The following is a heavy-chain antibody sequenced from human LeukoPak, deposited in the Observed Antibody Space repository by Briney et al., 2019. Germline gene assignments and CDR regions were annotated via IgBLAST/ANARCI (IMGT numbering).Heavy chain of an antibody. Sequence: ETLSLTCTVSGGSISSGGYYWSWARQSPGKGLEWVSVIYSGGSTYNADSVNSRFTVSRDNSRNTLSLQMNNLRAEDTALYFCASAREYCGSAECYEYFQHWGQGTLVIVSS. D-gene: IGHD2-21*01. CDR2: IYSGGST. CDR1: GGSISSGGYY. V-gene: IGHV3-53*01. CDR3: ASAREYCGSAECYEYFQH. J-gene: IGHJ1*01.